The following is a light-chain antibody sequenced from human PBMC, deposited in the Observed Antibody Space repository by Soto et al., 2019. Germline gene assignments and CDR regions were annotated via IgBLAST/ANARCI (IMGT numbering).Light chain of an antibody. CDR3: QKTFSTPLT. V-gene: IGKV1-39*01. J-gene: IGKJ4*01. Sequence: DVQMTHSPSSLSAFVGDRVTITCRASQSVANFLNWYQQKPGKAPEVLIYVSSNLRRGVPSRFSGSGSETDFTLTIDSLQPEDFATYYCQKTFSTPLTCGGGTKGAIK. CDR2: VSS. CDR1: QSVANF.